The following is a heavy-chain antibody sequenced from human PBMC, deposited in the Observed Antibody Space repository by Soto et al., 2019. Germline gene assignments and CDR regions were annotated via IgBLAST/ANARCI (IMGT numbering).Heavy chain of an antibody. CDR1: GFTFSDNH. CDR2: INSDGSDN. Sequence: GGSLRLSCVGAGFTFSDNHMSWVRQAPGRGLEWVANINSDGSDNYYVDSVKGRFTISRDNARNSLYLQMNSLRVEDTAVYYCARLPRTLDSWGQGVLVTVSS. J-gene: IGHJ4*02. V-gene: IGHV3-7*01. CDR3: ARLPRTLDS.